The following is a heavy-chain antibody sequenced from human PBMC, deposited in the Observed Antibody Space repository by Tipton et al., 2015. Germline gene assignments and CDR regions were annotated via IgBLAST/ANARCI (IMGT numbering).Heavy chain of an antibody. Sequence: GSLRLSCAVSGGSISSTNWWTWVRQPPGKGLEWIGEISQSGNTNYNPSLKSRVTISADKSENQFSLNLKSVTAADTAVYYCARRCGADCYWGYYFDHWGQGTLVNVSS. J-gene: IGHJ4*02. V-gene: IGHV4-4*02. CDR3: ARRCGADCYWGYYFDH. D-gene: IGHD2-21*01. CDR1: GGSISSTNW. CDR2: ISQSGNT.